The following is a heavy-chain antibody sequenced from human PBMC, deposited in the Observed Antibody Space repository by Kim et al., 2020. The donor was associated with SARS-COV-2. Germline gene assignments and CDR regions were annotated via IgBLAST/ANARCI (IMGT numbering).Heavy chain of an antibody. CDR3: ARDSYDSSGYYDAFDI. J-gene: IGHJ3*02. CDR1: GGSISSYY. V-gene: IGHV4-59*13. D-gene: IGHD3-22*01. CDR2: IYYSGST. Sequence: SETLSLTCTVSGGSISSYYWSWIRQPPGKGLEWTGYIYYSGSTNYNPSLKSRVTISVDTSKNQFSLKLSSVTAADTAVYYCARDSYDSSGYYDAFDIWGQGTMVTVSS.